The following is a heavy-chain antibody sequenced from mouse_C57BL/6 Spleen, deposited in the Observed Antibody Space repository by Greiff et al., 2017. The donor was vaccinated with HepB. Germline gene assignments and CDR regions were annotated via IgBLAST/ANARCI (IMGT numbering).Heavy chain of an antibody. Sequence: EVQVVESGGGLVKPGGSLKLSCAASGFTFSSYAMSWVRQTPEKRLEWVATISDGGSYTYYPDNVKGRFTISRDNAKNNLYLQMSHLKSEDTAMYYCASLWYFDVWGTGTTVTVSS. CDR1: GFTFSSYA. CDR2: ISDGGSYT. J-gene: IGHJ1*03. V-gene: IGHV5-4*01. CDR3: ASLWYFDV.